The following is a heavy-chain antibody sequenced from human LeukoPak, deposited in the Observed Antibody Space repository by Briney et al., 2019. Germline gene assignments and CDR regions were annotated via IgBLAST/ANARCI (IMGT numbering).Heavy chain of an antibody. Sequence: PSETLSLTCTVYGGSFSGYYWSWIRQPPGKGLEWIGEINHSGSTNYNPSLKSRVTISVDTSKNQFSLKLSSVTAADTAVYYCARLTVFDYWGQGTLVTVSS. V-gene: IGHV4-34*01. J-gene: IGHJ4*02. CDR1: GGSFSGYY. CDR2: INHSGST. D-gene: IGHD7-27*01. CDR3: ARLTVFDY.